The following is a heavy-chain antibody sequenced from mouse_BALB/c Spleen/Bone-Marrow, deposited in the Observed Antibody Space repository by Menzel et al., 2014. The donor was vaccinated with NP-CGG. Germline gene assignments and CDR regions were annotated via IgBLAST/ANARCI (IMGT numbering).Heavy chain of an antibody. CDR1: GFTFSSFG. V-gene: IGHV5-17*02. CDR3: ARSGSSSGHFDY. Sequence: EVKLVESGGGLVQPGGSRKLSCAASGFTFSSFGMHWVRQAPEKGLEWVAYISSGSSTVYYADKVMGRFTISRDNPKNTLFLQMTSLRSEDTAMYYCARSGSSSGHFDYWGQGTTLTVSS. D-gene: IGHD1-1*01. CDR2: ISSGSSTV. J-gene: IGHJ2*01.